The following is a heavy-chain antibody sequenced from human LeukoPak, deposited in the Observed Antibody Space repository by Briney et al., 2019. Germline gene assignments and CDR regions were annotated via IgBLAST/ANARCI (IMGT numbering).Heavy chain of an antibody. J-gene: IGHJ3*02. V-gene: IGHV1-24*01. Sequence: ASVKVSCKVSGYTLTELSMHWVRQAPGKGLEWMGGFDPEDGETIYAQKFQGRVTMTEDTSTDTAYMELSSLRSEDTAVYYCAPGGYIGYGHAFDIWGQGTMVTVSS. D-gene: IGHD5-12*01. CDR3: APGGYIGYGHAFDI. CDR1: GYTLTELS. CDR2: FDPEDGET.